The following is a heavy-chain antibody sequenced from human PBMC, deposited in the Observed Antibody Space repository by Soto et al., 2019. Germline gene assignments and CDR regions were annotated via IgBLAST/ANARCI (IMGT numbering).Heavy chain of an antibody. CDR1: GYSFTSYW. CDR3: ASRSTASYVYYYYGMDV. J-gene: IGHJ6*02. D-gene: IGHD4-4*01. CDR2: IDPSDSYT. Sequence: PGESLKISCKGSGYSFTSYWISWVRQMPGKGLEWMGRIDPSDSYTNYSPSFQGHVTISADKSISTAYLQWSSLKASDTAMYYCASRSTASYVYYYYGMDVWGQGTTVTVSS. V-gene: IGHV5-10-1*01.